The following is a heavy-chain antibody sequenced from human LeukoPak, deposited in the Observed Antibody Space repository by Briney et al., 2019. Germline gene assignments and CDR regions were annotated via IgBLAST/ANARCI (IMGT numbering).Heavy chain of an antibody. CDR1: GGSISSGDYY. Sequence: SETLFLTCTVSGGSISSGDYYWSWIRQPPGKGLEWIGYISSSGRTYYKPSLKSRFTVSMYTSKNQFSLKVSSVTAADTAVFYCARGQYGSGIAYWGQGTLVTVSS. D-gene: IGHD3-10*01. V-gene: IGHV4-30-4*01. CDR2: ISSSGRT. CDR3: ARGQYGSGIAY. J-gene: IGHJ4*02.